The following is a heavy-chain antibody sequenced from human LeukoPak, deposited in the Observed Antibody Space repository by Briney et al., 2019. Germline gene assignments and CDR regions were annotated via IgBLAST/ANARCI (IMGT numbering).Heavy chain of an antibody. V-gene: IGHV3-21*01. J-gene: IGHJ4*02. CDR1: GFTFSTYA. Sequence: NAGGSLRLSCAASGFTFSTYAMSWVRQAPGKGLEWVSSISSSSSYIYYADSVKGRFTISRDNAKNSLYLQMNSLRAEDTAVYYCASMYGSGSLGDYWGQGTLVTVSS. CDR3: ASMYGSGSLGDY. CDR2: ISSSSSYI. D-gene: IGHD3-10*01.